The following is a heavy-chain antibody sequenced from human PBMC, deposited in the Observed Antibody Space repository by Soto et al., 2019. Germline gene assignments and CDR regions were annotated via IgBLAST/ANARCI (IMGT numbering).Heavy chain of an antibody. CDR2: IYWDDDK. J-gene: IGHJ6*02. V-gene: IGHV2-5*02. CDR3: AHSRCGGDCLQSYSSHYYYGMDV. Sequence: QITLKESGPTLVKPTQTLTLTCTFSGFSLNTGGLGVGWIRQPPGKALEWLALIYWDDDKRYSPSLKSRLTITNDTSKHPVVLTITNIDPVDTATYYCAHSRCGGDCLQSYSSHYYYGMDVWGQGTTVTVSS. D-gene: IGHD2-21*02. CDR1: GFSLNTGGLG.